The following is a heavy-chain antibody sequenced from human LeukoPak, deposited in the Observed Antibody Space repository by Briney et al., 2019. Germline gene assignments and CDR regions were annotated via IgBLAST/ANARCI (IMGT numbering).Heavy chain of an antibody. V-gene: IGHV2-5*01. J-gene: IGHJ6*01. CDR1: GFSLSTSGVG. CDR3: AHNIGSSWGPYGMDV. CDR2: IYWNDDK. Sequence: SGPTLVNPTQTLTLTCTFSGFSLSTSGVGVCCIRQPPGKALEWLALIYWNDDKRYSPSLKNRLTITKDPSKNQVVLAMTNMDPVDTATYYCAHNIGSSWGPYGMDVWGQGTTVTVSS. D-gene: IGHD6-13*01.